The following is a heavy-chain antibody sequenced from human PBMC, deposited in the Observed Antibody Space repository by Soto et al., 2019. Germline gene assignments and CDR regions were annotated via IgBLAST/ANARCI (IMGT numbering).Heavy chain of an antibody. CDR2: IYHSGIT. D-gene: IGHD5-12*01. CDR3: ARAAWSGYDPTSWFDP. Sequence: SETLSLTCTVSGDSISSGDYYWSWVRQPPGKGLEWIGEIYHSGITNYNPSLKSRVTISVDTSKNQFSLKLSSVTAADTAVYYCARAAWSGYDPTSWFDPWGQGTLVTVSS. J-gene: IGHJ5*02. V-gene: IGHV4-61*08. CDR1: GDSISSGDYY.